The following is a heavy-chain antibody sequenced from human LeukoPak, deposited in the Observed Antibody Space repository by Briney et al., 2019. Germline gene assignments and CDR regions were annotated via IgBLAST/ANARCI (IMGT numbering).Heavy chain of an antibody. CDR2: IIPILGIA. J-gene: IGHJ4*02. V-gene: IGHV1-69*02. Sequence: ASVKVSCKASGGTFSSYTISWVRQAPGQGLEWWGRIIPILGIANYTQKFQGRVTITADKSTSTAYMELSSLRSEDTAVYYCARAGETGLYYFDYWGQGTLVTVSS. CDR3: ARAGETGLYYFDY. D-gene: IGHD3-16*01. CDR1: GGTFSSYT.